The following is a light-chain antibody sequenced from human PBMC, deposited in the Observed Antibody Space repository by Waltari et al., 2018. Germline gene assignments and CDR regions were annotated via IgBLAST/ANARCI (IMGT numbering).Light chain of an antibody. V-gene: IGKV3-11*01. CDR2: DVS. J-gene: IGKJ4*01. Sequence: SCRASQSVANYFAWYQQKPGQAPRLLIYDVSNRATDIPARFSGSGFATDFTLTISDLKPEDIAVYYCQQRNKWPVTFGGGTNVEIK. CDR1: QSVANY. CDR3: QQRNKWPVT.